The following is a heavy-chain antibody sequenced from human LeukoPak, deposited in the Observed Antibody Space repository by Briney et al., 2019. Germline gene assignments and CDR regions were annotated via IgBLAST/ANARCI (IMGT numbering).Heavy chain of an antibody. CDR3: AKGGVTMIVPIL. CDR2: IYSGGST. J-gene: IGHJ4*02. Sequence: PGGSLRLSCAASGFTVSNNYVSWVRQAPGKGLEWVSVIYSGGSTYYADSVKGRFTISRDNFRNTVYLQMNSLRVEDTVVYYCAKGGVTMIVPILWGQGTLVTVSS. D-gene: IGHD3-22*01. V-gene: IGHV3-53*01. CDR1: GFTVSNNY.